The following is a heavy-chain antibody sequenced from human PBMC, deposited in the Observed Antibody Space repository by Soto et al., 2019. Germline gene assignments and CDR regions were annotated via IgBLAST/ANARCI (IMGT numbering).Heavy chain of an antibody. CDR1: GGSISSYY. V-gene: IGHV4-59*01. J-gene: IGHJ5*02. D-gene: IGHD6-19*01. CDR2: IYYSGST. Sequence: PSETLSLTCTVSGGSISSYYWSWIRQPPGKGLEWIGYIYYSGSTNYNPSLKSRVTISVDTSKNQFSLKLSSVTAADTAVYYCARVQSSGPTVSFDPWGQGTLVTVSS. CDR3: ARVQSSGPTVSFDP.